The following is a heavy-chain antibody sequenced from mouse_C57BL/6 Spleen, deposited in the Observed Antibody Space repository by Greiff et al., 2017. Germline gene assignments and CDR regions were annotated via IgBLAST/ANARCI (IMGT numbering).Heavy chain of an antibody. V-gene: IGHV1-69*01. CDR1: GYTFTSYW. CDR2: IDPSDSYT. CDR3: ARKPMDY. J-gene: IGHJ4*01. Sequence: QVQLQQPGAELVMPGASVKLSCKASGYTFTSYWMHWVKQRPGQGLEWIGEIDPSDSYTNYNQKFKGEYTLTVDKSSSTAYMQLSSLTSEDSAVYYCARKPMDYWGQGTSGTVSS.